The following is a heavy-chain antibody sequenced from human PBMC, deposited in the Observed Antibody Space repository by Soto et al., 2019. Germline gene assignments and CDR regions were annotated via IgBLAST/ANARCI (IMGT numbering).Heavy chain of an antibody. V-gene: IGHV3-33*01. CDR2: IWYDGSNK. J-gene: IGHJ4*02. D-gene: IGHD2-15*01. CDR3: ARDGGGLGFDY. Sequence: GGSLRLSCAASGFTFSSYGMHWVRQAPGKGLEWVAVIWYDGSNKYYADSVKGRFTISRDNSKNTLYLQMNSLRAEDTAVYYCARDGGGLGFDYWGQGTLVTVSS. CDR1: GFTFSSYG.